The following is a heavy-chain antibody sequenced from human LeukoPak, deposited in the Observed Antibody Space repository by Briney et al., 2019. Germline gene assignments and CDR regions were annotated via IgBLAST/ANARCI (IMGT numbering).Heavy chain of an antibody. CDR1: GGSISSYY. J-gene: IGHJ4*02. V-gene: IGHV4-59*12. CDR3: ASNYYGSGSLDY. CDR2: IYYSGST. D-gene: IGHD3-10*01. Sequence: ETLSLTCTVSGGSISSYYWSWIRQPPGKGLEWIGYIYYSGSTNYNPSLKSRVTISVDTSKNQFSLKLSSVTAADTAVYYCASNYYGSGSLDYWGQGTLVTVSS.